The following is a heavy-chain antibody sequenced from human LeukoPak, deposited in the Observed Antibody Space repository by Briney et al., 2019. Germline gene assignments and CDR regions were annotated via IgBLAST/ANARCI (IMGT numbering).Heavy chain of an antibody. Sequence: SETLPLTCAVYGGSFSGYYWSWIRQPPGKGLEWIGEINHSGSTNYNPSLKSRVPISVDTSKNQFSLKLSSVTAADTAVYYCARRGRGYSYGFDYWGQGTLVTVSS. CDR1: GGSFSGYY. V-gene: IGHV4-34*01. CDR3: ARRGRGYSYGFDY. CDR2: INHSGST. J-gene: IGHJ4*02. D-gene: IGHD5-18*01.